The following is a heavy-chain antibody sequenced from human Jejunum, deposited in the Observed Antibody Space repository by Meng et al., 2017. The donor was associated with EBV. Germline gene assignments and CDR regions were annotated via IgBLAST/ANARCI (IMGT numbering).Heavy chain of an antibody. CDR2: IDHTGTT. J-gene: IGHJ4*02. CDR3: ARDSQYLARGYFDY. V-gene: IGHV4-4*02. CDR1: RGSINEKKW. D-gene: IGHD2/OR15-2a*01. Sequence: GTGPTLGEPSGPLSLTCTVSRGSINEKKWWHWFRQAPGKGLEWIGEIDHTGTTHYNPSLKSRVTISLGTSMNQFSLELTSPTPADTAVYYCARDSQYLARGYFDYWGQGALVTVSS.